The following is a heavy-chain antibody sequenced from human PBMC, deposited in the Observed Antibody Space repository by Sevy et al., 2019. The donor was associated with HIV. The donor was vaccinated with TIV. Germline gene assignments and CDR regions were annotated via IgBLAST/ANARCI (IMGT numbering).Heavy chain of an antibody. Sequence: SVKVSCKASGGTFSSYAISWVRQAPGQGLEWMGGIIPIFGTANYAQKFQGRVTITADESTSTAYMELSSLRSEVTAVYYCARRVSSSDYYYYGMDVWGQGTTVLVSS. J-gene: IGHJ6*02. D-gene: IGHD6-6*01. CDR3: ARRVSSSDYYYYGMDV. CDR2: IIPIFGTA. V-gene: IGHV1-69*13. CDR1: GGTFSSYA.